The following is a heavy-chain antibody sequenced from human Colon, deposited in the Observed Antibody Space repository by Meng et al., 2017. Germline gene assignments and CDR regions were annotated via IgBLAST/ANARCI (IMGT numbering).Heavy chain of an antibody. CDR2: ITPTFGST. V-gene: IGHV1-69*06. CDR1: GYTFNNYP. J-gene: IGHJ4*02. D-gene: IGHD2-21*02. Sequence: SVKVSCKADGYTFNNYPISWVRQAPGQGLEWMGGITPTFGSTNYAPTFQGRVTFIADKSTNTAYMELNSLKSEDTAVYYCARKGGYCGSDGYYLDFWGQGTLVTVSS. CDR3: ARKGGYCGSDGYYLDF.